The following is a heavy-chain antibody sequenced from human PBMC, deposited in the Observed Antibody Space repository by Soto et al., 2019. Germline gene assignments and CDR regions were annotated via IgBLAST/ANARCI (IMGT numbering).Heavy chain of an antibody. D-gene: IGHD1-26*01. Sequence: SGGSLRLSCAASGFTFSSYSMNWVRQAPGKGLEWVSSISSSSSYIYYADSVKGRFTISRDNAKNSLYLQMNSLRAEDTAVYYCAKDKIEASLLYYYGMDVWGQGTTVTVSS. V-gene: IGHV3-21*01. J-gene: IGHJ6*02. CDR1: GFTFSSYS. CDR2: ISSSSSYI. CDR3: AKDKIEASLLYYYGMDV.